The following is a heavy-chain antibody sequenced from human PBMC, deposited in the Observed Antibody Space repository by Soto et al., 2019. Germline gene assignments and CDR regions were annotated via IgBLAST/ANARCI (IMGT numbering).Heavy chain of an antibody. J-gene: IGHJ4*02. D-gene: IGHD6-19*01. CDR3: AKDPIRAVAGPNYFDY. CDR2: ISGSGGST. V-gene: IGHV3-23*01. Sequence: GGSLRLSCAASGFTFSRDAMSWFRQAPWKGLEWVSAISGSGGSTYYADSVKGRFTISRDNSKNTLYLQMNSLRAEDTAVYYCAKDPIRAVAGPNYFDYWGQGTLVTVSS. CDR1: GFTFSRDA.